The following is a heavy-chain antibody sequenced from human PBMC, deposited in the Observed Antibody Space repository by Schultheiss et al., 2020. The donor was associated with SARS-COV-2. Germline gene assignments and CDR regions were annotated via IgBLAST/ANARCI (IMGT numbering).Heavy chain of an antibody. D-gene: IGHD4-17*01. CDR2: INDDGTNR. CDR3: SRNFDYGDNDAFDV. CDR1: GFSFSRYW. Sequence: GESLKISCAASGFSFSRYWMHWVRQAPGKGLVWVSRINDDGTNRNYANSVRGRFTISRDNVKNTLYLQMSGLRAEDTAVYYCSRNFDYGDNDAFDVWGQGTMVTVSS. J-gene: IGHJ3*01. V-gene: IGHV3-74*01.